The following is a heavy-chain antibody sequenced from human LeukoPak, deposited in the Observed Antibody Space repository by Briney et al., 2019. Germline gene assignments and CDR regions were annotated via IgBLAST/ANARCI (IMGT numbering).Heavy chain of an antibody. CDR1: GFTFSSYW. Sequence: QPGGSLRLSCAASGFTFSSYWMSWVRQAPGKGLEWVANIKQGGSEKYYVDSVKGRFTISRDNAKNSLYLQMNSLRAEDTAVYYCARLRVVVDAYYYYYYYMDVWGKGTMVTVSS. V-gene: IGHV3-7*01. CDR3: ARLRVVVDAYYYYYYYMDV. CDR2: IKQGGSEK. J-gene: IGHJ6*03. D-gene: IGHD2-15*01.